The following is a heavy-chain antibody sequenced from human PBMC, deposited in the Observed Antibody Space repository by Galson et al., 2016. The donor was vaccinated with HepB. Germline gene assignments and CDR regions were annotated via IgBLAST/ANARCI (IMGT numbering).Heavy chain of an antibody. CDR2: INPKSGNT. CDR1: GYTFLSYG. V-gene: IGHV1-8*02. D-gene: IGHD3-16*01. CDR3: AREVIKGEYYFDY. J-gene: IGHJ4*02. Sequence: CKASGYTFLSYGISWVRQASGQGLEWMGWINPKSGNTGYAQKFQGRVTMTRNTSINTAYMELTSLRSEDTAVYFCAREVIKGEYYFDYWGQGTLVTVSS.